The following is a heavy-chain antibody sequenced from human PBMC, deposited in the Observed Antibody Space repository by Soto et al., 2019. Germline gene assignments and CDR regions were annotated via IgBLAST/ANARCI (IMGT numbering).Heavy chain of an antibody. CDR1: GDSIGTINYY. V-gene: IGHV4-39*01. Sequence: QLQLQESGPGLVKPSETLSVTCSVSGDSIGTINYYWGWLRQPPGKGPERIGSIYYSGSTHYNPSLRGRVTISVDTSKNQFSLRLSSVTAADTAVYYCARHPGYTVPTVYATHYFDDWGQGVLVTVSS. CDR3: ARHPGYTVPTVYATHYFDD. CDR2: IYYSGST. D-gene: IGHD2-8*01. J-gene: IGHJ4*02.